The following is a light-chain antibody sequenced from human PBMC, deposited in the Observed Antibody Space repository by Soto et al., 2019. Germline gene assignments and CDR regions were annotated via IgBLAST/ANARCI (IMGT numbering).Light chain of an antibody. V-gene: IGKV3-11*01. J-gene: IGKJ5*01. CDR2: DAS. CDR1: QSVSSN. Sequence: TRSPATLSVSHGERATLSCRASQSVSSNLAWYQQKPGQAPRLLIYDASNRATGIPARFSGSGSGTDFTLTISSLEPDDFAVYYCQQRADWPITFGQGTRLDIK. CDR3: QQRADWPIT.